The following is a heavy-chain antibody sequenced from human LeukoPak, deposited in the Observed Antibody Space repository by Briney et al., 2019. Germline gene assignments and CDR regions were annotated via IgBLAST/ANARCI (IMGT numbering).Heavy chain of an antibody. CDR3: AKDQWLAPYYMDV. D-gene: IGHD6-19*01. Sequence: GGSLRLSCAASGFTFSSYGMHWVRQAPGKGLEWVAFIRYDGSNKYYADSVKGRFTISRDNSKNTLYLQMNSLRAEDTAVYYCAKDQWLAPYYMDVWGKGTTVTVSS. V-gene: IGHV3-30*02. J-gene: IGHJ6*03. CDR2: IRYDGSNK. CDR1: GFTFSSYG.